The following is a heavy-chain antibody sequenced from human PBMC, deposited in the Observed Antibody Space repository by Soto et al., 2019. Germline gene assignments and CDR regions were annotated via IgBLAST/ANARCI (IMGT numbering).Heavy chain of an antibody. CDR3: AREIVTAGGNNYFDP. J-gene: IGHJ5*02. D-gene: IGHD2-21*02. CDR2: VYHTGDT. V-gene: IGHV4-4*02. Sequence: QVQLQGSGPRLVKPSGSLSLTCGVSGGTVASSHWWSWVRQSPGGGLEWIGNVYHTGDTNLNPSLQSRVTISVDKSNNQFSLRLNSLTAADTAVYFCAREIVTAGGNNYFDPWGPGTLVTVSS. CDR1: GGTVASSHW.